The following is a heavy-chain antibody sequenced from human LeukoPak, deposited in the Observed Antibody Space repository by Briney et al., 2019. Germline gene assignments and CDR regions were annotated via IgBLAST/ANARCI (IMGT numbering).Heavy chain of an antibody. V-gene: IGHV4-38-2*02. D-gene: IGHD6-19*01. CDR1: GYSISSGYY. J-gene: IGHJ4*02. CDR2: INHSGST. Sequence: SETLSLTCTVSGYSISSGYYWGWIRQPPGKGLEWIGEINHSGSTNYNPSLKSRVTISVDTSKNQFSLKLSSVTAADTAVYYCARGSTWYSSGWYGIDYWGQGTLVTVSS. CDR3: ARGSTWYSSGWYGIDY.